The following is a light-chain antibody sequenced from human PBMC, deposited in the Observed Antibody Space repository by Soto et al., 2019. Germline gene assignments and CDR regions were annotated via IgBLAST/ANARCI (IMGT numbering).Light chain of an antibody. V-gene: IGKV3-15*01. J-gene: IGKJ1*01. CDR2: DAS. CDR3: QQYNNWPRT. CDR1: QSVSSN. Sequence: EIVMTQSPATLSVSPGERATLSCRASQSVSSNLAWYQQKPGQAPRLLIYDASTRATGIPARFRGSESGTEFTLNISSLQSEDFAVYYCQQYNNWPRTFGQGTKVEIK.